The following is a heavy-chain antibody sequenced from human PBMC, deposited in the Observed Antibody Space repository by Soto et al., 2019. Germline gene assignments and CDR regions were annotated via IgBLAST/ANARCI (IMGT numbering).Heavy chain of an antibody. CDR2: INVGSGNK. J-gene: IGHJ4*02. CDR3: AKAQGGRSWFGGWIY. CDR1: GYSLSGYA. D-gene: IGHD3-10*01. Sequence: VQLVQSVAGVREPGASVKVSCKASGYSLSGYAMHWVRQAPGQSLEWMGWINVGSGNKKYSPRFQDRITISGDTSASTVFMELRSLRFEDTVVYYCAKAQGGRSWFGGWIYWGQGALVTVSS. V-gene: IGHV1-3*01.